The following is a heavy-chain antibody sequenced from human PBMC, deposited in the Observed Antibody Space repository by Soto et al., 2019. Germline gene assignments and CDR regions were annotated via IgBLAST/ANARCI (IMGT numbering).Heavy chain of an antibody. V-gene: IGHV1-8*01. CDR1: GYTFTSYD. J-gene: IGHJ5*02. Sequence: QVQLVQSGAEVKKPGASVKVSCKASGYTFTSYDINWVRQATGQGLEWMGWMNPNSGNTGYAQKFQGRVTMTRNTSISTAYMELSSLRSEDPAVYYCARGFVEWLSPQNNWFDPWGQGTLVTVSS. CDR3: ARGFVEWLSPQNNWFDP. D-gene: IGHD3-3*01. CDR2: MNPNSGNT.